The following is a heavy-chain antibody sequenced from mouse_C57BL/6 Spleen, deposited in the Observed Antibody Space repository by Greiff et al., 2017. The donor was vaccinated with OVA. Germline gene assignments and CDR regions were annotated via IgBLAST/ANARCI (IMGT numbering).Heavy chain of an antibody. CDR3: AREGLLSLTYFDV. V-gene: IGHV5-6*01. Sequence: EVMLVESGGDLVKPGGSLKLSCAASGFTFSSYGMSWVRQTPDKRLEWVATISSGGSYTYYPDSVKGRFTISRDNAKNTLYLQMSSLKSEDTAMYYCAREGLLSLTYFDVWGTGTTVTVSS. J-gene: IGHJ1*03. D-gene: IGHD1-1*01. CDR1: GFTFSSYG. CDR2: ISSGGSYT.